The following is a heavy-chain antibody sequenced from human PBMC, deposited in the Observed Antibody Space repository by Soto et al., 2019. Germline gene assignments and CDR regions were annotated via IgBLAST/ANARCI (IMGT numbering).Heavy chain of an antibody. V-gene: IGHV4-59*01. Sequence: SETLSLTCTVSGGSISSYYWSWIRQPPGKGLEWIGYISYSGSTNYNPSLKSRVTISLDTSKNQFSLKLSSVTAADTAIFYCARGKGSIRPRVFDIWGQGTMVTVSS. J-gene: IGHJ3*02. CDR1: GGSISSYY. CDR2: ISYSGST. CDR3: ARGKGSIRPRVFDI.